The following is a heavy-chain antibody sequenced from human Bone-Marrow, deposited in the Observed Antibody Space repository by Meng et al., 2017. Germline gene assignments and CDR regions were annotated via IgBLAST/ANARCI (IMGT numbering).Heavy chain of an antibody. CDR1: GGSISSGDYY. Sequence: QVQLQESGPGLVKPSQTLSLTCTFSGGSISSGDYYWNWIRQPPGKGLEWIGYIYHSGSTYYNPSLKSRVTISIDTSKNQFSLKLSSVTAADTAVYYCARVLCSNNNCYSSDYWGQGTLVTVSS. D-gene: IGHD2-2*01. CDR3: ARVLCSNNNCYSSDY. V-gene: IGHV4-30-4*01. CDR2: IYHSGST. J-gene: IGHJ4*02.